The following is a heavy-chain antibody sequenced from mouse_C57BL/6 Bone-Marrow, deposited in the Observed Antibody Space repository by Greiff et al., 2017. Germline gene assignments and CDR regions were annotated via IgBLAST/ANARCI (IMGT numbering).Heavy chain of an antibody. J-gene: IGHJ2*01. D-gene: IGHD2-3*01. CDR2: IDPEIGDT. CDR1: SFNIKDDY. CDR3: SSFDGNYFDF. V-gene: IGHV14-4*01. Sequence: EVQLQQSGAELVRPGASVKLSCTASSFNIKDDYIHWVKQRPEQGLEWIGWIDPEIGDTAYASKFQGKATITSDTSSNTAYLQLSSLTSEDTAVYYCSSFDGNYFDFWGQGTPLTVAS.